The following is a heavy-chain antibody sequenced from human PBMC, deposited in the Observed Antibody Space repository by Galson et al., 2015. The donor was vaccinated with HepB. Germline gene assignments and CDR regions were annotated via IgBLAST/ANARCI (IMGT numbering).Heavy chain of an antibody. CDR2: IYYSGST. V-gene: IGHV4-59*08. Sequence: ETLSLTCTVSGGSISSYYWSWIRQPPGKGLEWIGYIYYSGSTNYNPSLKSRVTISVDTSKNQFSLKLSSVTAADTAVYYCARLRYYDSSGYYVYYFDYWGQGTLVTVSS. CDR1: GGSISSYY. J-gene: IGHJ4*02. D-gene: IGHD3-22*01. CDR3: ARLRYYDSSGYYVYYFDY.